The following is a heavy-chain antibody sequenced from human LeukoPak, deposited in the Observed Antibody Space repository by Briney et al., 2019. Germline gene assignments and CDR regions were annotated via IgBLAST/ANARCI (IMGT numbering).Heavy chain of an antibody. J-gene: IGHJ3*02. V-gene: IGHV3-7*01. CDR1: GFTFSSYA. D-gene: IGHD2-15*01. Sequence: GGSLRLSCAASGFTFSSYAMSWVRQAPGKGLEWVANIKQDGSEKYYVDSVKGRFTISRDNAKNSLYLQMNSLRAEDTAVYYCARVSVVGKDAFDIWGQGTMVTVSS. CDR2: IKQDGSEK. CDR3: ARVSVVGKDAFDI.